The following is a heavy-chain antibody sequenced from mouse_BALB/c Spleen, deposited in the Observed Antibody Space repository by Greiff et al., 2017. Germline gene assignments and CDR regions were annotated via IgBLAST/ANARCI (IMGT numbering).Heavy chain of an antibody. CDR1: GFTFTDYY. J-gene: IGHJ4*01. CDR2: IRNKANGYTT. V-gene: IGHV7-3*02. CDR3: ARVVTFYAMDY. Sequence: EVKLVESGGGLVQPGGSLRLSCATSGFTFTDYYMSWVRQPPGKALEWLGFIRNKANGYTTEYSASVKGRFTISRDNSQSILYLQMNTLRAEDSATYFCARVVTFYAMDYWGQGTSVTVSS. D-gene: IGHD2-3*01.